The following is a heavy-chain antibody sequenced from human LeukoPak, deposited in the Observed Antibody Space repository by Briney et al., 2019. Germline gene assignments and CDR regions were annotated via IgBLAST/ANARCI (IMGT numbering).Heavy chain of an antibody. J-gene: IGHJ4*02. V-gene: IGHV4-34*01. CDR2: INHSGST. CDR1: GFTFSSYW. CDR3: ARGRITIFGVVIKKGPFDY. Sequence: GSLRLSCAASGFTFSSYWMSWVRQPPGKGLEWIGEINHSGSTNYNPSLKSRVTISVDTSKNQFSLKLSSVTAADTAVYYCARGRITIFGVVIKKGPFDYWGQGTLVTVSS. D-gene: IGHD3-3*01.